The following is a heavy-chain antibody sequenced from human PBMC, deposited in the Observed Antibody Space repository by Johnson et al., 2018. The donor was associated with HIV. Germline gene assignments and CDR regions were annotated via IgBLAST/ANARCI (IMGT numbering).Heavy chain of an antibody. CDR3: AKDRTGFDAFDI. CDR1: GFTFIDYA. Sequence: VQLVESGGGLVQPGGSLRLSCVASGFTFIDYAMIWVRQAPGKGLEWVSFISGGGDDTYYAASVKGRFTISRDNSKNTFYLQMNSLRAEDTAVCYCAKDRTGFDAFDIWGQGTMVTVSS. V-gene: IGHV3-23*04. D-gene: IGHD1-1*01. CDR2: ISGGGDDT. J-gene: IGHJ3*02.